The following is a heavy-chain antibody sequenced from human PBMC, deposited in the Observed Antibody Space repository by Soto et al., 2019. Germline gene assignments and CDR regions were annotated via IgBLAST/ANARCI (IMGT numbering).Heavy chain of an antibody. J-gene: IGHJ3*02. CDR3: TRDPLIAVAAYDAFDI. CDR1: GFTFSSYG. V-gene: IGHV3-33*01. Sequence: QVQLVESGGGVVQRGGSLRLSCAASGFTFSSYGMHWVRQAPGKGLEWVAVIWYDGSNKYYADSVKGRYTISRDDSKNTVYLQMNSLGAEDTAVYYCTRDPLIAVAAYDAFDIWEQGTSVTVSS. CDR2: IWYDGSNK. D-gene: IGHD6-19*01.